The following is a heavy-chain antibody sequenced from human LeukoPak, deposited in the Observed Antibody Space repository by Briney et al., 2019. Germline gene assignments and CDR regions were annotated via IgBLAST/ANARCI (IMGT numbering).Heavy chain of an antibody. V-gene: IGHV1-69*06. CDR3: ASGTTDIVVVPATLRNYYFDY. CDR1: GGTFSIYE. D-gene: IGHD2-2*01. Sequence: SVKVSCKASGGTFSIYEISWVRQAPGQGREWMGGIIPMFGTAKYAQKFQGRVTITADKSTSTAYMELSSLRSEDTAVYYCASGTTDIVVVPATLRNYYFDYWGQGTLVTVSS. CDR2: IIPMFGTA. J-gene: IGHJ4*02.